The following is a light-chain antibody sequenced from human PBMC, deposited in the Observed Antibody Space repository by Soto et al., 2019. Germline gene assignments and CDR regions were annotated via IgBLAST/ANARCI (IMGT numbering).Light chain of an antibody. CDR2: EVI. CDR3: SSYRSSTTPYL. V-gene: IGLV2-14*01. CDR1: SSDVGGYNY. J-gene: IGLJ1*01. Sequence: QSALTQPASVSGSPGQSITISCTGTSSDVGGYNYVSWYQQHPGKAPKLLIFEVINRSSGVSNRFSGSKSGKTASLTISGLQAEDEADYYCSSYRSSTTPYLFGTGTKVTVL.